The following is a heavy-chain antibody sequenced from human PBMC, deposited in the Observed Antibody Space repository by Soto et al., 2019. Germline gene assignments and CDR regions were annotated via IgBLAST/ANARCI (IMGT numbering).Heavy chain of an antibody. CDR1: GFTFSSYA. J-gene: IGHJ4*02. D-gene: IGHD2-2*01. Sequence: VQLLESGGGLVQPGGSLRLSCIASGFTFSSYAMSWVRQAPGKGLECLSGISGRADATHYAASVKGRFTISRDNSKNTVYLEMKRLRVEDTALYYCAKEVTSCCYPGFDSWGQGTLVTVSS. V-gene: IGHV3-23*01. CDR2: ISGRADAT. CDR3: AKEVTSCCYPGFDS.